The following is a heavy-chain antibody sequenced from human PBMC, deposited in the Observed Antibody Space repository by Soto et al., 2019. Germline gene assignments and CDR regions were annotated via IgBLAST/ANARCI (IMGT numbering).Heavy chain of an antibody. J-gene: IGHJ6*02. Sequence: PGGSLRLSCAVSGFTFSNYWMTWVRQAPGKGLEWVANTRQDGSENAYVGSVKGRFTISRDNAKNSLYLQMNSLRVEDTAVYYCARERGSKSLDVWGQGTTVTVSS. V-gene: IGHV3-7*03. CDR2: TRQDGSEN. CDR3: ARERGSKSLDV. D-gene: IGHD2-15*01. CDR1: GFTFSNYW.